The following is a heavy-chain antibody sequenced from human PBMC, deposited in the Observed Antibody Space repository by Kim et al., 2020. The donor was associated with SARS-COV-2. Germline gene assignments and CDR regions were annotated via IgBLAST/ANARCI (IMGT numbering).Heavy chain of an antibody. CDR2: ISGSGGST. Sequence: GGSLRLSCAASGFTFSSYAMSWVRQAPGKGLEWVSAISGSGGSTYYADSVKGRFTISRDNSKNTLYLQMNSLRAEDTAVYYCAKDPRVMTTARFDYYYGMDVWGQGTTVTVS. CDR3: AKDPRVMTTARFDYYYGMDV. V-gene: IGHV3-23*01. CDR1: GFTFSSYA. J-gene: IGHJ6*02. D-gene: IGHD4-4*01.